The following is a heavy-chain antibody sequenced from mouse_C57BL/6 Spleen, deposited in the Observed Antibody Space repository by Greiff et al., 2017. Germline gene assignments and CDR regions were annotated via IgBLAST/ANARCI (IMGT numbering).Heavy chain of an antibody. V-gene: IGHV14-4*01. J-gene: IGHJ4*01. CDR2: IDPENGDT. CDR1: GFNIKDDY. D-gene: IGHD2-5*01. Sequence: VQLKESGAELVRPGASVKLSCTASGFNIKDDYMHWVKQRPEQGLEWIGWIDPENGDTEYASKFQGKATITADTSSNTAYLQLSSLTSEDTAVYYCTTSAYYSNYGAMDYWGQGTSVTVSS. CDR3: TTSAYYSNYGAMDY.